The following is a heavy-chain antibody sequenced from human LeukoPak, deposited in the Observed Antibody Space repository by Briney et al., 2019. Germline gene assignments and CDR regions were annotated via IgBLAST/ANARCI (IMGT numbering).Heavy chain of an antibody. J-gene: IGHJ4*02. V-gene: IGHV3-23*01. CDR3: AQNAPPS. CDR2: ITSSGDDA. CDR1: GFTFSRYA. D-gene: IGHD2-8*01. Sequence: AGGSLRLSCEASGFTFSRYAMAWVRQAPGKGPDWVSSITSSGDDAYYADSVKGRFTISRDNSNNMVYLQMNSLRAEATAVYYCAQNAPPSWGQGTLVTVSS.